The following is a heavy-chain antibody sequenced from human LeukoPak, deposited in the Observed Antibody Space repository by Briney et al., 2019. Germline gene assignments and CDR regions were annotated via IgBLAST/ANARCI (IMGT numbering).Heavy chain of an antibody. CDR2: IYYSGST. V-gene: IGHV4-39*01. J-gene: IGHJ4*02. CDR3: AIQARELLLNY. D-gene: IGHD1-26*01. Sequence: SQSLSPTCTLSGASISSTSDYCGWIRQPPGKELEWIGTIYYSGSTFYNPSLKSRVTISADTSKNQFSLKLSSATAADTAAYYCAIQARELLLNYWGQGTLVAVSS. CDR1: GASISSTSDY.